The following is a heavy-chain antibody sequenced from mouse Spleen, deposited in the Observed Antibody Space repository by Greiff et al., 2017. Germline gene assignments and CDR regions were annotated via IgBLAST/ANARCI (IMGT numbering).Heavy chain of an antibody. CDR1: GYTFTGYW. CDR2: IDPYDGYT. D-gene: IGHD1-3*01. V-gene: IGHV1-50*01. Sequence: VQLQQPGAELVKPGASVKLSCKASGYTFTGYWMQWVKQRPGHGLEWIGEIDPYDGYTNYNHKFMGKATFTVDTSSNTAYMQLSSLTAEDSAIDYCAKENNKPFYLDDWGQGTSRTVSS. CDR3: AKENNKPFYLDD. J-gene: IGHJ2*02.